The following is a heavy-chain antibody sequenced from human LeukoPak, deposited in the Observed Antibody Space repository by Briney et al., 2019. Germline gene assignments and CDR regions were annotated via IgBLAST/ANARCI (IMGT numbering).Heavy chain of an antibody. CDR3: ARGKYYYDSSGYLAP. CDR2: IDTAGDT. Sequence: PGGSLRLSCAASGFTFSSYDMHWVRQITGKGLGWVSAIDTAGDTYYPGSVKGRFTISRENAKNSLYLQMNSLRVGDTAVYYCARGKYYYDSSGYLAPWGQGTLVTVSS. V-gene: IGHV3-13*01. CDR1: GFTFSSYD. D-gene: IGHD3-22*01. J-gene: IGHJ5*02.